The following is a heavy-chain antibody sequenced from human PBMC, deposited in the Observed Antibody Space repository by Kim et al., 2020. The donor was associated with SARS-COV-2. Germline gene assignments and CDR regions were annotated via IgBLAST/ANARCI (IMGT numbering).Heavy chain of an antibody. D-gene: IGHD3-3*01. J-gene: IGHJ4*02. Sequence: EGVSAITGGGDNTYYADSVRGRFTISRDNSKNTLYLQLNSLRGEDAAVYYCAKSTTPAQYVFWSGYFRDWGQGTLVTVSS. CDR2: ITGGGDNT. CDR3: AKSTTPAQYVFWSGYFRD. V-gene: IGHV3-23*01.